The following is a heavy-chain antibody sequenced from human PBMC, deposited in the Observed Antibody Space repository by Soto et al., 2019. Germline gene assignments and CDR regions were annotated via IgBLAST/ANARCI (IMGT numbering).Heavy chain of an antibody. CDR1: GGSISSGDYY. D-gene: IGHD4-4*01. V-gene: IGHV4-30-4*01. CDR2: IYYSGST. CDR3: ARVVGDSNYPGTHVYFDY. Sequence: PSETLSLTCTVSGGSISSGDYYWSWIRQPPGKGLEWIGYIYYSGSTYYNPSLKSRVTISVDTSKNQFSLKLSSVTAADTAVYYCARVVGDSNYPGTHVYFDYWGQGTLVTVSS. J-gene: IGHJ4*02.